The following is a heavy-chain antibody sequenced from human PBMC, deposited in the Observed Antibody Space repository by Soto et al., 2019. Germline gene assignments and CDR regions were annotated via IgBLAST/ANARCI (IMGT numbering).Heavy chain of an antibody. Sequence: QVQLVQSGAELKKPGASVNISCQASVFTFSDTLINWVRQGPGQRLEWMGWINHANGKTRYSEPFQGRVTISSLSSASTAYVALSDLTSEDTAVYYCARDIVSVGPRANEAFEVWGQGTMITVSS. CDR1: VFTFSDTL. CDR2: INHANGKT. V-gene: IGHV1-3*01. CDR3: ARDIVSVGPRANEAFEV. D-gene: IGHD1-26*01. J-gene: IGHJ3*01.